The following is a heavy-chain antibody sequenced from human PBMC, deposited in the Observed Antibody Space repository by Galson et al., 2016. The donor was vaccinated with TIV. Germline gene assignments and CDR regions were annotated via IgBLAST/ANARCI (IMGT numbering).Heavy chain of an antibody. CDR3: ARTTGAGIAAGVLFDF. CDR2: IYYTGIT. D-gene: IGHD6-13*01. V-gene: IGHV4-39*07. Sequence: ETLSLTCTVSGSSVSHTSYYWGWIRQPPGKGLEWIGTIYYTGITFYNPSLESRVTISVDTSKNQFSLRLSSVSAADTAVYFCARTTGAGIAAGVLFDFWGQGTLVTVSS. CDR1: GSSVSHTSYY. J-gene: IGHJ4*02.